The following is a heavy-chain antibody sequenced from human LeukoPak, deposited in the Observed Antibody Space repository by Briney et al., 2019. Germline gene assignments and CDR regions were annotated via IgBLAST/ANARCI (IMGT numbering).Heavy chain of an antibody. J-gene: IGHJ4*02. CDR3: ARYYYDSSGYSSSDY. V-gene: IGHV4-39*01. D-gene: IGHD3-22*01. CDR2: IYYSGSA. CDR1: GGSISSSSYY. Sequence: PSETLSLTCTVSGGSISSSSYYWGWIRQPAGKGLEWSGSIYYSGSAYYNPSLKSRVTISVDTSKNQFSLKLSSVTAADTAVYYCARYYYDSSGYSSSDYWGQGTLVTVSS.